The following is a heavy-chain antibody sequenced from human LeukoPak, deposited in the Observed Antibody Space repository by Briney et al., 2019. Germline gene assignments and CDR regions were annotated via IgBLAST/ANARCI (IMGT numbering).Heavy chain of an antibody. CDR1: GFTFSSYG. CDR2: ISYDGSNK. J-gene: IGHJ4*02. CDR3: AKGGYSYGPPLWD. V-gene: IGHV3-30*18. D-gene: IGHD5-18*01. Sequence: GRSLRLSRAASGFTFSSYGMHWVRQAPGKGLEWVAVISYDGSNKYYADSVKGRFTISRDNSKNTLYLQMNSLRAEDTAVYYCAKGGYSYGPPLWDWGQGTLVTVSS.